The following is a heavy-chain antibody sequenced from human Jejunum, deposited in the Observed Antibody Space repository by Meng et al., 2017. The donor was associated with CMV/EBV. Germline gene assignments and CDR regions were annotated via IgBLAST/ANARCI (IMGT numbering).Heavy chain of an antibody. D-gene: IGHD3-3*01. CDR2: IKKDGSEQ. CDR3: AKGSGDFYSAFDM. V-gene: IGHV3-7*03. J-gene: IGHJ3*02. Sequence: SGLTLERHWMTGVRQAPGKGLEWVANIKKDGSEQNYVDFVKGRFTISRDDSKNTLYLQMSSLRAEDTAVYYCAKGSGDFYSAFDMWGQGTVVTVSS. CDR1: GLTLERHW.